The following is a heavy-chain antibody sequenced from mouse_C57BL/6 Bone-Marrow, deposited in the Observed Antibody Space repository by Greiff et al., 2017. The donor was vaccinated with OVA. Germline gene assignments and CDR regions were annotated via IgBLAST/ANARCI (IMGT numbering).Heavy chain of an antibody. CDR1: GFTFSSYG. J-gene: IGHJ3*01. Sequence: EVNVVESGGDLVKPGGSLKLSCAASGFTFSSYGMSWVRQTPDKRLEWVATISSGGSYTYYPDSVQGRFTISRANAKNTLYLQMSSRKSEDTAMYYCARHGTGPWFAYWGQGTLVTVSA. CDR2: ISSGGSYT. CDR3: ARHGTGPWFAY. D-gene: IGHD4-1*01. V-gene: IGHV5-6*01.